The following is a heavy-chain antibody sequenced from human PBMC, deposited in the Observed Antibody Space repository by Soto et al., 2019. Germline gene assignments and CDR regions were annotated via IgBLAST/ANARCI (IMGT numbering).Heavy chain of an antibody. CDR1: GGTFSNYA. Sequence: QVQLVQSGAEVKKPGSSVKVSCKASGGTFSNYAISWVRQAPGQGLEWMGGIIPIFGTTKYAQKFQGRVTITADESTSTAYLELSSLTSEDTAVYYCARVGEWELPWYFDLWCRGTLVTVSS. CDR3: ARVGEWELPWYFDL. D-gene: IGHD1-26*01. V-gene: IGHV1-69*01. J-gene: IGHJ2*01. CDR2: IIPIFGTT.